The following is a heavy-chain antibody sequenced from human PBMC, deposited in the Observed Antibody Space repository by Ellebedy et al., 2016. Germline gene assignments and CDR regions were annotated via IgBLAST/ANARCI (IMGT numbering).Heavy chain of an antibody. D-gene: IGHD3-10*01. CDR1: GFTFTSSA. CDR2: IVVGSGNT. CDR3: ARSPYYYGSGKFDP. Sequence: SVKVSXXASGFTFTSSAMQWVRQARGQRLEWIGWIVVGSGNTNYAQKFQGRVTITADESTSTAYMELSSLRSEDTAVYYCARSPYYYGSGKFDPWGQGTLVTVSS. V-gene: IGHV1-58*02. J-gene: IGHJ5*02.